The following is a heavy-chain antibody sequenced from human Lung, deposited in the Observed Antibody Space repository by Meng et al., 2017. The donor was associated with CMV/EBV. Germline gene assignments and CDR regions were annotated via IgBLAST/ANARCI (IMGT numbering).Heavy chain of an antibody. J-gene: IGHJ4*03. CDR2: ILYSGGT. Sequence: SXTXSLXCSVSGGSIKNTDYYWAWVRQVPGKGLEWIGSILYSGGTYYNPSLGSRVTILLDTSKNQFSLKVNSVTAADTAVYYCAREDYYDSSGYHKTLDIRGQGXLVTGSS. D-gene: IGHD3-22*01. CDR3: AREDYYDSSGYHKTLDI. V-gene: IGHV4-39*07. CDR1: GGSIKNTDYY.